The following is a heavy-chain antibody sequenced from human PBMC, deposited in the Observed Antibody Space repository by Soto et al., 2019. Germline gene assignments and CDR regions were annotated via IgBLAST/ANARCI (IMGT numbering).Heavy chain of an antibody. Sequence: PGGSLRLSCAASGFTFSSYWMSWVRQAPGKGLEWVANIKQDGSEKYYVDSVKGRFTISRDDAKNSLYLQMNSLRAEDTAVYYCARSLGRVYDFWSGYYTPGVVLYGMDVWGQGTTVTVSS. CDR1: GFTFSSYW. CDR2: IKQDGSEK. J-gene: IGHJ6*02. D-gene: IGHD3-3*01. V-gene: IGHV3-7*01. CDR3: ARSLGRVYDFWSGYYTPGVVLYGMDV.